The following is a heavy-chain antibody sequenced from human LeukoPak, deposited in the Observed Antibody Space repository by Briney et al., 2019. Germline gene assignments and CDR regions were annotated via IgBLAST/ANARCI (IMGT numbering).Heavy chain of an antibody. Sequence: PGGSLRLSCAASGFTFSSYSMNWVRQAPGKGLEWVSSISSGSSYIYYADSVKGRFTISRDNAKNSLYLQMNSLRAEDTAVYYCAKRGYTSSWNFDSWGQGTLVTVSS. D-gene: IGHD6-13*01. CDR1: GFTFSSYS. CDR2: ISSGSSYI. V-gene: IGHV3-21*06. J-gene: IGHJ4*02. CDR3: AKRGYTSSWNFDS.